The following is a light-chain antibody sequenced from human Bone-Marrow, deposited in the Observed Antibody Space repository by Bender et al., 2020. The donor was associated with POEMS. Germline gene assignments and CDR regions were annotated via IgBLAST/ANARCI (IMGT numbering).Light chain of an antibody. J-gene: IGLJ3*02. CDR1: SSNIGAHA. V-gene: IGLV1-44*01. CDR2: SSH. Sequence: QSVLTKPPSASGTPGQRVTISCSGGSSNIGAHAVNWYQHLPGTAPKLLIYSSHRRPSEVPDRFSGSRSGTSASPAISGLQSEDEADYYCAVWDDSLNGWVFGGGTKLTVL. CDR3: AVWDDSLNGWV.